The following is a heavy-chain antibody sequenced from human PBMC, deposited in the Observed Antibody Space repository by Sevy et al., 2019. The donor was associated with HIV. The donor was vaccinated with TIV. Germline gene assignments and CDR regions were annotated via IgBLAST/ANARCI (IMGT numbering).Heavy chain of an antibody. CDR1: GFTFSNAW. V-gene: IGHV3-15*01. CDR3: TSTGGHYYDSDLDY. D-gene: IGHD3-22*01. J-gene: IGHJ4*02. Sequence: GGSLRLSCAASGFTFSNAWMSWVRQAPGKGLEWVGRIKSKTDGGRTYYAAPVKGRFTISRDDSKNTLYLQMNSLKTEDPAVYYCTSTGGHYYDSDLDYWGQGTLVTVSS. CDR2: IKSKTDGGRT.